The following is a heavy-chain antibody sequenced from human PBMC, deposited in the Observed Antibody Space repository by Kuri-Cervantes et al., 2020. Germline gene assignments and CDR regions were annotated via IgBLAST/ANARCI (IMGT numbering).Heavy chain of an antibody. CDR2: INHRGST. CDR1: GGSISSSNW. J-gene: IGHJ4*02. Sequence: SETLSLTCAVSGGSISSSNWWSWVRQPTGKGLEWIGEINHRGSTNYNPSLKSRVTISVDTSKNQFSLKLSSVTAADTAVYYCARGRRGRYCSGGSCYSEGGYYFDYWGQGTLVTVSS. CDR3: ARGRRGRYCSGGSCYSEGGYYFDY. D-gene: IGHD2-15*01. V-gene: IGHV4-4*02.